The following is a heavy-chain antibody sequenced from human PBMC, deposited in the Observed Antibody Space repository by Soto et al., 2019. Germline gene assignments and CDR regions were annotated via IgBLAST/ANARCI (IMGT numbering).Heavy chain of an antibody. D-gene: IGHD2-2*01. J-gene: IGHJ6*02. Sequence: GGSLRLSCAASGFTFSSYGMHWVRQAPGKGLERVAVIWYDGSNKYYADSVKGRFTISRDNSKNTLYLQMNSLRVEDTAVYYCARFLVPAARKTYYYGMDVWGQGTTVTVSS. V-gene: IGHV3-33*01. CDR3: ARFLVPAARKTYYYGMDV. CDR1: GFTFSSYG. CDR2: IWYDGSNK.